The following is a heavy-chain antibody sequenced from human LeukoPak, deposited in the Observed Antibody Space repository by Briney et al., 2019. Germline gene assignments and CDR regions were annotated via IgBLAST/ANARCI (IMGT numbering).Heavy chain of an antibody. Sequence: ASVKVSCKASGYTFTSYYMHWVRQAPGQGLEWMGIINPSGGSTSYAQKFQGRVTMTRDMSTSTVYMELSSLRSEDTAVYYCARYSVTALYCSSTSCRNWFDPWGQGTLVTVSS. D-gene: IGHD2-2*01. V-gene: IGHV1-46*01. CDR2: INPSGGST. CDR1: GYTFTSYY. J-gene: IGHJ5*02. CDR3: ARYSVTALYCSSTSCRNWFDP.